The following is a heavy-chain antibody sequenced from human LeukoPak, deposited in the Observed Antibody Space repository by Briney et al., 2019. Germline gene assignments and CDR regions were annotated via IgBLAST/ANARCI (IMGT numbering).Heavy chain of an antibody. CDR3: CTVGGLNDVWLTYYYGH. D-gene: IGHD3-16*01. V-gene: IGHV3-15*01. Sequence: GGSLRLSCAASGFTFTNAWMTWVRLAPGKGLEWVGRIRSHGYGGTTDYAAPVRGRFTISRDDSKDTVYLQMDSLKIEDTAVYYCCTVGGLNDVWLTYYYGHWGQGTRVTVSS. J-gene: IGHJ4*02. CDR2: IRSHGYGGTT. CDR1: GFTFTNAW.